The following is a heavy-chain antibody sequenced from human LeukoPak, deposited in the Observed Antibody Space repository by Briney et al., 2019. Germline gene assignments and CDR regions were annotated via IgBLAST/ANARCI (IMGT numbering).Heavy chain of an antibody. Sequence: ASVKVSCKASGYTFTSYDINWVRQATGQGLEWMGWMNPNSGNTGYAQKFQGRVTMTRNTPISTVYMELSSLGSEDTAVYYCARATRDCSSASCYNYWGQGTLVTVSS. V-gene: IGHV1-8*01. D-gene: IGHD2-2*02. J-gene: IGHJ4*02. CDR3: ARATRDCSSASCYNY. CDR2: MNPNSGNT. CDR1: GYTFTSYD.